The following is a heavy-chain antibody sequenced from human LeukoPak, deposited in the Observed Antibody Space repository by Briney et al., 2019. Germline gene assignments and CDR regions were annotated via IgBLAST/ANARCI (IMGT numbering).Heavy chain of an antibody. V-gene: IGHV3-53*01. CDR1: GFTVSSNY. D-gene: IGHD5-18*01. Sequence: GGSLRLSCAASGFTVSSNYMSWVRQAPGKGLEWVSVIYSGGSTYYADSVKGRFTISRDDSKNTLYLQMNSLRAEGRAVYYCARDLGYSYGYVYWGQGTLVTVSS. CDR2: IYSGGST. CDR3: ARDLGYSYGYVY. J-gene: IGHJ4*02.